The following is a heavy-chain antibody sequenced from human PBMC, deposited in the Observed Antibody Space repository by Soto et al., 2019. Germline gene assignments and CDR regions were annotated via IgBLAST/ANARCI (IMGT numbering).Heavy chain of an antibody. D-gene: IGHD5-12*01. V-gene: IGHV3-72*01. J-gene: IGHJ4*02. CDR3: TRGYTGYAQAGLDS. CDR2: IGREASRYSA. Sequence: GGSLRLSCAASGFTFSDHYMDWARQAPGKGLERGGRIGREASRYSAVYAAVVKGRFIISRHDSMNSVYLQMNSLRAEDTAVYYCTRGYTGYAQAGLDSWGQGTLVTVSS. CDR1: GFTFSDHY.